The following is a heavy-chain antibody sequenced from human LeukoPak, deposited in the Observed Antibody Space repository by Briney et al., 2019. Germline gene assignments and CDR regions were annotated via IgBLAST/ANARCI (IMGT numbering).Heavy chain of an antibody. CDR1: GYTFTSYD. CDR2: MNPNSGNT. D-gene: IGHD3-3*01. Sequence: GASVKVSCKASGYTFTSYDINWVRQATGQGLEWMGWMNPNSGNTGYAQKFQGRVTMTRNTSISTAYMELSSLRSEDTAVYYCARGRPDYDFWSGYYLAYYYYYGTDVWGQGTTVTVSS. J-gene: IGHJ6*02. CDR3: ARGRPDYDFWSGYYLAYYYYYGTDV. V-gene: IGHV1-8*01.